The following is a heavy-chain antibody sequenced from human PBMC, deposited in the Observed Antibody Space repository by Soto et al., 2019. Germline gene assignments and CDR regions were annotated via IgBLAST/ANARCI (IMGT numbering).Heavy chain of an antibody. CDR1: GFTFSYYG. J-gene: IGHJ4*02. CDR2: TSNDGSTA. Sequence: QVQLVDSGGAVVQPGRSLRLSCAASGFTFSYYGMHWVRQAPGKGLEWVAFTSNDGSTAYYADSVKGRFTVSRDNSKNMLYLQMTTLRTEDTAVYYCARGPSHGAFDYWGQGSLVTVSS. CDR3: ARGPSHGAFDY. V-gene: IGHV3-30*03. D-gene: IGHD3-16*01.